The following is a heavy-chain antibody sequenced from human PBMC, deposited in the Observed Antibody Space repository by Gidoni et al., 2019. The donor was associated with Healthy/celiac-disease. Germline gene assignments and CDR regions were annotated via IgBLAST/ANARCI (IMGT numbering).Heavy chain of an antibody. V-gene: IGHV1-2*02. J-gene: IGHJ6*02. CDR1: GYTFTGYY. CDR2: INPNSGGT. Sequence: QVQLVQSGAAVKKPGASVKVSCKASGYTFTGYYMHWVRQAPGQGLEWMGWINPNSGGTNYAQKFQGRVTMTRDTSISTAYMELSRLRSDDTAVYYCAGLVPATYYYYGMDVWGQGTTVTVSS. CDR3: AGLVPATYYYYGMDV. D-gene: IGHD6-6*01.